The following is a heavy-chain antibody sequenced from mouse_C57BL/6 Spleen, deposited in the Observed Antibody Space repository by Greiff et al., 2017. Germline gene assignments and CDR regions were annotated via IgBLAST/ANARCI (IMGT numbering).Heavy chain of an antibody. Sequence: EVKLMESGPGLVKPSQSLSLTCSVTGYSITSGYYWNWIRQFPGNKLEWMGYISYDGSNNYNPSLKNRISITRDTSKNQFFLKLNSVTTEDTATYYCARFYYGDAMDYWGQGTSVTVSS. D-gene: IGHD1-1*01. V-gene: IGHV3-6*01. J-gene: IGHJ4*01. CDR2: ISYDGSN. CDR3: ARFYYGDAMDY. CDR1: GYSITSGYY.